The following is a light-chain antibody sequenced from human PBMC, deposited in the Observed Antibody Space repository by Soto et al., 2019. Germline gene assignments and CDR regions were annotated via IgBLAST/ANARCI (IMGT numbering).Light chain of an antibody. V-gene: IGKV2-28*01. CDR2: LGS. J-gene: IGKJ5*01. Sequence: MTQSPSSLSASVGDTVTITCQASQDISHYLQWYLHKPGQSPQLLIYLGSNRASGVPDRFSGSGSGTDFTLKISRVEAEDVGVYYCMQALQTPRTFGQGTRLEIK. CDR1: QDISHY. CDR3: MQALQTPRT.